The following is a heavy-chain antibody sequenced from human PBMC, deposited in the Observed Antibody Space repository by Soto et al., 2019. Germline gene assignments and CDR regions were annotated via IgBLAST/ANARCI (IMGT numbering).Heavy chain of an antibody. V-gene: IGHV4-31*03. CDR3: AIAASSGYYARA. D-gene: IGHD3-22*01. J-gene: IGHJ4*02. CDR2: IHNSGST. Sequence: SETLSLTCTVSGASINSGGYYWSWIRQHPGKGLELIGYIHNSGSTSYNPSLKSRVTISLDTSQNQFSLKLTSVTAADTAVYYCAIAASSGYYARAWGQGTLVTVSS. CDR1: GASINSGGYY.